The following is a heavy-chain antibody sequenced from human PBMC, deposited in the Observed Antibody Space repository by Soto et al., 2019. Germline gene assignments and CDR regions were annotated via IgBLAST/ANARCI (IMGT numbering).Heavy chain of an antibody. J-gene: IGHJ6*03. CDR1: GGSISSYY. Sequence: SETLSLTCTVSGGSISSYYWSWIRQPPGKGLEWIGYIYYSGSTNYNPSLKSRVTISVDTSKNQFSLKLSSVTAADTAVYYCARIWSGYEPPTYYYYMDVWGKGTTVTVSS. CDR3: ARIWSGYEPPTYYYYMDV. V-gene: IGHV4-59*01. CDR2: IYYSGST. D-gene: IGHD3-3*01.